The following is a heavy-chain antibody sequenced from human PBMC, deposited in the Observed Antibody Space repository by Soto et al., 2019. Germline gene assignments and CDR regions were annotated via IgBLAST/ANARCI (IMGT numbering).Heavy chain of an antibody. CDR3: ARMLTIPTDTAMVLQTYYFDY. CDR2: IDWDDDK. J-gene: IGHJ4*02. D-gene: IGHD5-18*01. Sequence: GPTMVNPTQTLALTCTFSGFSLSTSGMCVSWIRQPPGKALEWLARIDWDDDKYYSTSLKTRLTISKDTSKNQVVLTMTNMDPVDTATYYCARMLTIPTDTAMVLQTYYFDYWGQGTLVTVSS. V-gene: IGHV2-70*11. CDR1: GFSLSTSGMC.